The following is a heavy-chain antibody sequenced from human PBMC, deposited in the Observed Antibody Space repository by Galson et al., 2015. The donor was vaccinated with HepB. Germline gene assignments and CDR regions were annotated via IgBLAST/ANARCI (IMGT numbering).Heavy chain of an antibody. CDR1: GFSLSTPGVG. V-gene: IGHV2-5*01. J-gene: IGHJ5*02. Sequence: PALVKPTQTLTLTCTFSGFSLSTPGVGVAWIRQPPGKALEWLALIFWNDDKRYNPSLRTRLAIAKDTSRNQVVLTMTNVDPVDTATYYCAHRLGTDLTGHNWFDPWGQGTLVIVSS. D-gene: IGHD7-27*01. CDR3: AHRLGTDLTGHNWFDP. CDR2: IFWNDDK.